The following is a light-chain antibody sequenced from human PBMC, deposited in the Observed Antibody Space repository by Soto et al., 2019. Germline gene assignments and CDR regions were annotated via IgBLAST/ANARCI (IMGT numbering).Light chain of an antibody. CDR1: QSIGTF. CDR3: QQAFGAEWT. J-gene: IGKJ1*01. Sequence: MQITQSPSSLSASIGDRVSITCRASQSIGTFLNWYQQKPGEAPNLLIHTSFTLYSGVPSRFSGTGSGTDFTLTMSCLQAEDFATYFCQQAFGAEWTLGQGTKVDIK. V-gene: IGKV1-39*01. CDR2: TSF.